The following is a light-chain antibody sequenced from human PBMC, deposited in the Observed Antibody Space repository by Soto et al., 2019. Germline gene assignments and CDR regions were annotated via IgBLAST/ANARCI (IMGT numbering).Light chain of an antibody. CDR1: QSVGSY. V-gene: IGKV3-11*01. CDR3: QSRSSWPPVLT. J-gene: IGKJ4*01. Sequence: EIVLTQSPATLSLSPGERATLSCRASQSVGSYLGWYQHKPGQAPRLLIYDASNRAPGIPARFSGSGSGTDFTLTISSLEPEDFAVYYCQSRSSWPPVLTFGGGTKVEIK. CDR2: DAS.